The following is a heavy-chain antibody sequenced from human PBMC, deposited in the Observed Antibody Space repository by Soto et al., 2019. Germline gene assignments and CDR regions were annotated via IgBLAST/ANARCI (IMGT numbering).Heavy chain of an antibody. J-gene: IGHJ4*02. CDR3: AKVIVVIAAAGDYFDY. Sequence: GGSLRLSCAASGFTFNNYAMSWVRQAPGKGLEWVSVVSGNSGSSGYADSVKGRFTISRDNSKNTLYLQMNSLRDEDTAVYYCAKVIVVIAAAGDYFDYWGQGTLVTVSS. CDR2: VSGNSGSS. V-gene: IGHV3-23*01. D-gene: IGHD2-15*01. CDR1: GFTFNNYA.